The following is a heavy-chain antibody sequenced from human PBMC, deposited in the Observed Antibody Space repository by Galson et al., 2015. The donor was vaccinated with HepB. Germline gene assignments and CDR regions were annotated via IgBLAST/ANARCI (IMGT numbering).Heavy chain of an antibody. J-gene: IGHJ4*02. D-gene: IGHD6-19*01. V-gene: IGHV3-33*01. CDR2: IWKDGTNK. CDR3: VREVRNGWYYFDY. Sequence: SLRLSCAASEFTFSDYGMHWVRQAPGKGLEWVALIWKDGTNKYYADSVKGRFTTSRDNSENMLYLQMNSLRAEDSAVYYCVREVRNGWYYFDYWGPGAQVTVSS. CDR1: EFTFSDYG.